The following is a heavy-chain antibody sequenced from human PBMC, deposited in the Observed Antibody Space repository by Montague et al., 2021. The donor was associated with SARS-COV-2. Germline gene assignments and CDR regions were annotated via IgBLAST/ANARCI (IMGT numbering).Heavy chain of an antibody. CDR1: GGSISSSSYY. Sequence: SETLSLTCTVSGGSISSSSYYWGWIRQPPGKGLEWIGSIYYSGSTYYNPSLKGRLTISRDNSKNTVYVQMNSLRAADTAVYYCARGLKEVPLPAAPRGMDVWGQGTTVTVSS. V-gene: IGHV4-39*07. CDR3: ARGLKEVPLPAAPRGMDV. J-gene: IGHJ6*02. CDR2: IYYSGST. D-gene: IGHD2-2*01.